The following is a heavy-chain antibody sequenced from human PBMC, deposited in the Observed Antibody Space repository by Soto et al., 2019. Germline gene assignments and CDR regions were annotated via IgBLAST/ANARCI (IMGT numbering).Heavy chain of an antibody. CDR2: IYWDDDK. J-gene: IGHJ4*02. Sequence: QITLNESGPTVVRPTETLTLTCRFSGFSLTTSGVGVGWVRQSPGKAPEWLALIYWDDDKRYSESLKSRLTITKDTSKNQVVLTVANLDPTDTATYYCAHKVLRTVFGLVTTTAIYFDFWRQGTPVAGSS. CDR1: GFSLTTSGVG. CDR3: AHKVLRTVFGLVTTTAIYFDF. D-gene: IGHD3-3*01. V-gene: IGHV2-5*02.